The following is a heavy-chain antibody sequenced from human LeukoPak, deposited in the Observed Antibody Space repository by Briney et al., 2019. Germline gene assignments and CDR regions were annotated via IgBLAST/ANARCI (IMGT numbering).Heavy chain of an antibody. D-gene: IGHD2-2*01. J-gene: IGHJ4*02. Sequence: GGSLRLSCTTSGFTFGDYAMSWVRQAPGKGLEWVSFIRSKIYGENTEYAASVTGRFTISRDDSRNIAYLQMNSLKIEDTAVYYCVMSSYRYCSSTNCPLDHWGQGTLVTVSP. CDR2: IRSKIYGENT. V-gene: IGHV3-49*04. CDR1: GFTFGDYA. CDR3: VMSSYRYCSSTNCPLDH.